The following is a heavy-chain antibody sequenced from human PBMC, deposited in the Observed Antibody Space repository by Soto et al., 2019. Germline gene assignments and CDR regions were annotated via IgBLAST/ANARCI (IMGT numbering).Heavy chain of an antibody. CDR3: ARKYYYGVGTLDY. Sequence: EVQLVQSAAEVKKPGESLKISCKGSGYTFTNYWIGWVRQMPGKGLEWMGIIYPGDSETRYSPSFQGQVTMSADKSISTAYLQWSSLKASDSAMYYCARKYYYGVGTLDYWGQGTLVTVSS. CDR2: IYPGDSET. J-gene: IGHJ4*02. CDR1: GYTFTNYW. V-gene: IGHV5-51*01. D-gene: IGHD3-10*01.